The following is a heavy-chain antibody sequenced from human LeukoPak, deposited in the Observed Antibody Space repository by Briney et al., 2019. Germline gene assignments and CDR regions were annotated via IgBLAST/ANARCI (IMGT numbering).Heavy chain of an antibody. J-gene: IGHJ4*02. Sequence: GGSLRLSCAASGFTFSIYWMNWVRQAPGKGLEWVAHIQQDGGEKYYVDSVKGRFTISRDNAKNSLYLQMNSLRAEDTAVYYCARDGVGATPLDYWGQGTLVTVSS. CDR3: ARDGVGATPLDY. CDR1: GFTFSIYW. D-gene: IGHD1-26*01. V-gene: IGHV3-7*01. CDR2: IQQDGGEK.